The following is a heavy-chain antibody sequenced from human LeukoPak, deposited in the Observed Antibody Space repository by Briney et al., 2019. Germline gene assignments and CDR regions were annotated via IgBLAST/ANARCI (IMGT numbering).Heavy chain of an antibody. D-gene: IGHD3-22*01. V-gene: IGHV4-34*01. CDR3: ARHALYYDSSGYVWFDP. Sequence: SKTLSLTCAVYGGSFSGYYWSWIRQPPGKGLEWIGEINHSGSTNYNPSLKSRVTISVDTSKNQFSLKLSSVTAADTAVYYCARHALYYDSSGYVWFDPWGQGTLVTVSS. J-gene: IGHJ5*02. CDR1: GGSFSGYY. CDR2: INHSGST.